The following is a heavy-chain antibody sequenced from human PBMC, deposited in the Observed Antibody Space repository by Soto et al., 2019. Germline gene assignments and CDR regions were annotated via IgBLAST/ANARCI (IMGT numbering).Heavy chain of an antibody. J-gene: IGHJ6*03. D-gene: IGHD3-10*01. V-gene: IGHV4-34*01. Sequence: QVQLQQWGAGLLKPSETLTLTCAVYGGSFSGYQWTWIRQTPGKRLEWIGEINDSGNINYKPSLKSRVTILVDTPKKQISLKLSSVTAADTAVYYCARGLILWFGEFSRRGGYYYYMDVWGKGTTVTVSS. CDR2: INDSGNI. CDR3: ARGLILWFGEFSRRGGYYYYMDV. CDR1: GGSFSGYQ.